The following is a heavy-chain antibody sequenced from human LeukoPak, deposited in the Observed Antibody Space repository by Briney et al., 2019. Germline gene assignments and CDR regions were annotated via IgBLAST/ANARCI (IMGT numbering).Heavy chain of an antibody. J-gene: IGHJ4*02. CDR2: IYHSGST. CDR3: ASLVPAAPKGGYFDY. D-gene: IGHD2-2*01. V-gene: IGHV4-38-2*01. Sequence: KPSETLSLTCAVSGYSISSGYYWGWIRQPPGKGLEWIGSIYHSGSTYYNPSLKSRVTISVETSKNQFSLKLSSVTAADTAVYYCASLVPAAPKGGYFDYWGQGTLVTVSS. CDR1: GYSISSGYY.